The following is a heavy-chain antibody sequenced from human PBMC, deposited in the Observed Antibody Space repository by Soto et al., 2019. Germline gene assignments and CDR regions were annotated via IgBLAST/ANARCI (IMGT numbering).Heavy chain of an antibody. CDR2: IYYSGST. CDR3: TREEGGGCDPRSFDP. D-gene: IGHD3-16*01. Sequence: QVQLQESGPGLVKPSPTLSLTCTVSGGSIASGGYYWSWIRQQPGKGLEWIGYIYYSGSTYYNPTLKSRVTIQVDTSKNTYSLKRSSVTAADTAGYDCTREEGGGCDPRSFDPWGQGTLVTVSS. J-gene: IGHJ5*02. CDR1: GGSIASGGYY. V-gene: IGHV4-31*03.